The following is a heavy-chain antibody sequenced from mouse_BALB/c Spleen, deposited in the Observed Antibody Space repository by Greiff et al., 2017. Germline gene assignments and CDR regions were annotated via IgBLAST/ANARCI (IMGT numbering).Heavy chain of an antibody. CDR3: ASLYDYDGHFDY. J-gene: IGHJ2*01. D-gene: IGHD2-4*01. CDR1: GYTFTSYW. CDR2: INPSTGYT. Sequence: VQLQQSGPELVKPGASVKMSCKASGYTFTSYWMHWVKQRPGQGLEWIGYINPSTGYTEYNQKFKDKATLTADKSSSTAYMQLSSLTSEDSAVYYCASLYDYDGHFDYWGQGTTLTVSS. V-gene: IGHV1-7*01.